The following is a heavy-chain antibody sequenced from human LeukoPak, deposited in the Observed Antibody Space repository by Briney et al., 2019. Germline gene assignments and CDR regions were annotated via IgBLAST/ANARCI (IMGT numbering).Heavy chain of an antibody. J-gene: IGHJ4*02. CDR3: ARRYDSSGYFSR. CDR1: GFTFSSYW. D-gene: IGHD3-22*01. Sequence: GSLRPSCAASGFTFSSYWMHWIRQPPGKGLEWIGEISHSGSTNYNPSLKSRVTISVDTSKNQFSLKLSSVTAADTAVYYCARRYDSSGYFSRWGQGTLVTVSS. V-gene: IGHV4-34*01. CDR2: ISHSGST.